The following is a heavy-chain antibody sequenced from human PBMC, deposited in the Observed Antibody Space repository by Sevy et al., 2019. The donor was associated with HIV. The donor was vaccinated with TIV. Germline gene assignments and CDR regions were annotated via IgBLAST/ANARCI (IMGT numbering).Heavy chain of an antibody. J-gene: IGHJ4*02. CDR2: IDSDATTT. CDR1: GFTFSRYW. V-gene: IGHV3-74*01. Sequence: GGSLRLSCAASGFTFSRYWMHWVRQAPGKGLEWVSRIDSDATTTRYADSVKGRFTISRDNAKNTLFLEINSLRAEHTAVYYCARADLGSSFFIDYWGQGTLVTVSS. CDR3: ARADLGSSFFIDY. D-gene: IGHD6-13*01.